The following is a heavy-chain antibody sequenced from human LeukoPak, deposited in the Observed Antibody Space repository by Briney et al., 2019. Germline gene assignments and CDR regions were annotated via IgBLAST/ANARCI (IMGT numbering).Heavy chain of an antibody. CDR2: ISGSGGST. V-gene: IGHV3-23*01. CDR3: AKCGLGGGYRYDC. CDR1: GFTFSSYA. D-gene: IGHD1-26*01. J-gene: IGHJ4*02. Sequence: GGSLRLSCAASGFTFSSYAMSWVRQAPGEGLEWVSAISGSGGSTYYADSVRGRFTISRDNSKNTLYLQMDSLRADDTAVYYCAKCGLGGGYRYDCWGQGTLVTVSS.